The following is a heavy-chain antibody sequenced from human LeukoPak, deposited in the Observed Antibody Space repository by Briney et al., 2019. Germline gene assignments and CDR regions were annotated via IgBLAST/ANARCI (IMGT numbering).Heavy chain of an antibody. V-gene: IGHV1-18*01. CDR1: GYTFTNYG. Sequence: ASVKVSCKASGYTFTNYGINWVRQAPGQGLEWMGWISAYNGNTNYAQKVQGRVTMTTGTSTSTAYMELRSLRSDDTAMYYCARESYVYSRSPDDAFDIWGRGTLVTVSS. CDR3: ARESYVYSRSPDDAFDI. CDR2: ISAYNGNT. J-gene: IGHJ3*02. D-gene: IGHD6-6*01.